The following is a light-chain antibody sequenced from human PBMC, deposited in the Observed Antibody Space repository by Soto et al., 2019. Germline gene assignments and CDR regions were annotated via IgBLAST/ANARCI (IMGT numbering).Light chain of an antibody. J-gene: IGKJ2*01. CDR1: QSISTY. Sequence: DIPMTQSPSSLSASVGDRVTITCRARQSISTYLNWYQQRPGKAPKLLISIASRLQSGVPSRFSGSGSGTDFTLTISSLQPEDIATYFCQQSYRTPYTFGQGTKLEIK. CDR3: QQSYRTPYT. CDR2: IAS. V-gene: IGKV1-39*01.